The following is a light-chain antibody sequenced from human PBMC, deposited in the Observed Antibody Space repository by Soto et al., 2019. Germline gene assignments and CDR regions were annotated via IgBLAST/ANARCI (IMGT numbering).Light chain of an antibody. V-gene: IGLV1-44*01. CDR2: TNN. CDR3: ATWDDSLNGYV. J-gene: IGLJ1*01. CDR1: GSNIGRNT. Sequence: VLAQPPSVSGAPGQRVTISCSGSGSNIGRNTVTWYQQLPGTAPKLLIYTNNQRPSGVPDRFSGSRSGTSASLAISGLQSGDEADYYCATWDDSLNGYVFGTGTKVTVL.